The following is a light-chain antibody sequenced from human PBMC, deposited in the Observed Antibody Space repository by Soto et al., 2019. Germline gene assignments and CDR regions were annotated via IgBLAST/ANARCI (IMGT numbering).Light chain of an antibody. J-gene: IGLJ1*01. CDR1: SSDVGSYNL. V-gene: IGLV2-23*02. CDR2: EVS. Sequence: QSALTQAASVSGSPGQSITISCTGTSSDVGSYNLVSWYQQHPGKAPKLMIYEVSKRPSGVSNRFSGSKSGNTASLTISGLQAEDEADYYCSSYARVFGTGTRLTVL. CDR3: SSYARV.